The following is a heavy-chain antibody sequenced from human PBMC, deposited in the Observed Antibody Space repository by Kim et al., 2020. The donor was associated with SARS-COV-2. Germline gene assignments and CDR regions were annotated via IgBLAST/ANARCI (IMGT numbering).Heavy chain of an antibody. V-gene: IGHV4-30-4*01. CDR1: GGSISSGDYY. Sequence: SETLSLTCTVSGGSISSGDYYWSWIRQPPGKGLEWIGYIYYSGSTYYNPSLKSRVTISVDTSKNQFSLKLSSVTAADTAVHYCARSNPLLKDYGSGSYFTNYYYYGMDVWGQGTTVTVSS. J-gene: IGHJ6*02. CDR2: IYYSGST. CDR3: ARSNPLLKDYGSGSYFTNYYYYGMDV. D-gene: IGHD3-10*01.